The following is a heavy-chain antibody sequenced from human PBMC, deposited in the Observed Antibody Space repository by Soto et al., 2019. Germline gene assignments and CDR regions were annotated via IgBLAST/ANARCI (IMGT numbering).Heavy chain of an antibody. CDR3: ARGRRYCISTSCYSYYFDY. D-gene: IGHD2-2*01. Sequence: PSETLSLTCTVSGGSVSSGSYYWSWIRQPPGKGLEWIGYIYYSGSTNYNPSLKSRVTISVDTSKNQFSLKLSSVTAADTAVYYCARGRRYCISTSCYSYYFDYWGQGTLVTVSS. J-gene: IGHJ4*02. CDR2: IYYSGST. V-gene: IGHV4-61*01. CDR1: GGSVSSGSYY.